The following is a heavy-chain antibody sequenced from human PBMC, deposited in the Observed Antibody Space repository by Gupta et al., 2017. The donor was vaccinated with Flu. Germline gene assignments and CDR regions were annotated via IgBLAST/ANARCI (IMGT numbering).Heavy chain of an antibody. J-gene: IGHJ6*02. CDR3: ATISSYGRGGVDNYYAMDV. CDR2: IKNRANGETR. Sequence: VRQAPGKGLEWISRIKNRANGETRDDVAAVAGRFRISRDDSKNTLYLQMDSLKIEDKGIYYCATISSYGRGGVDNYYAMDVWGQGTTVTVSS. D-gene: IGHD2-15*01. V-gene: IGHV3-15*03.